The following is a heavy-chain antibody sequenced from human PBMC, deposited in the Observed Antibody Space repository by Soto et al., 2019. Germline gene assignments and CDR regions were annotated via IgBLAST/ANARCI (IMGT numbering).Heavy chain of an antibody. CDR2: IYYSGST. CDR1: GGSISSGGYY. V-gene: IGHV4-31*03. CDR3: ARAGATTDEFLNWFDP. D-gene: IGHD4-17*01. J-gene: IGHJ5*02. Sequence: QVQLQESGPGLVKPSQTLSITCTVSGGSISSGGYYWSWIRQHPGKGLEWIGYIYYSGSTYYNPYLKSRVTRSVDTSKNQFSLKLSSVTAADTAVYYCARAGATTDEFLNWFDPWGQGTLVTVAS.